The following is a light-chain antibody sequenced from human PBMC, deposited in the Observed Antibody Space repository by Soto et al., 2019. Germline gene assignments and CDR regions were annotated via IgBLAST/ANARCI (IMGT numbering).Light chain of an antibody. Sequence: QSALTQPASVSGSPGQSIAISCTGTGSDVGGYRYVSWYQQHPGKAPKLIIYDVSNRPSGVSDRFSGSKSGNTASLTISGLQSEDEADYYCDSYTSRSSYVFGPGPKVTVL. J-gene: IGLJ1*01. CDR3: DSYTSRSSYV. V-gene: IGLV2-14*01. CDR1: GSDVGGYRY. CDR2: DVS.